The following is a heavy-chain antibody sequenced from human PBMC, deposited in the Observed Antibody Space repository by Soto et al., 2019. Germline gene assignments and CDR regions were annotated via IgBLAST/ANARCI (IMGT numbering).Heavy chain of an antibody. J-gene: IGHJ5*02. CDR3: AREGALKPFSS. CDR2: ISGTGVYI. CDR1: GFTFSNYN. Sequence: GGSLRLSCVASGFTFSNYNMNWVRQAPGKGLEWVSHISGTGVYIHYADAVKGRFTISRDNAKSSVYLQMNSLRAEDTAVYYCAREGALKPFSSWGQGALVTV. V-gene: IGHV3-21*01.